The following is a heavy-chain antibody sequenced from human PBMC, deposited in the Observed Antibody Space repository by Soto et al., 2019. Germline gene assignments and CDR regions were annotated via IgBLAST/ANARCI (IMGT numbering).Heavy chain of an antibody. CDR2: ISTSGTII. CDR1: GYIFSDHE. Sequence: EVQLVESGGGLIKPGGSLRLSCEGYGYIFSDHEMNWVRQVPGKGLEWISYISTSGTIIHYADSVKGRFTISRDNAKNSVYLQMNSLRVEDTAIYYCAREGGFDWFYPWGQGTLVTVRS. CDR3: AREGGFDWFYP. V-gene: IGHV3-48*03. J-gene: IGHJ5*02.